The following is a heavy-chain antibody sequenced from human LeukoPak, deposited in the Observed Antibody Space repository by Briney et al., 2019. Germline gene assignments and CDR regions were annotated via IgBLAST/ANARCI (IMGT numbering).Heavy chain of an antibody. Sequence: GGSLRLSCAASGFTFSDYYMSWIRQAPGKGLEWVSYISSSGSTIYYADSVRGRFTISRDNSKNTLYLQMNSLRAEDTAVYYCAKDRGMIVVVITWDYWGQGTLVTVSS. J-gene: IGHJ4*02. CDR3: AKDRGMIVVVITWDY. CDR2: ISSSGSTI. V-gene: IGHV3-11*01. CDR1: GFTFSDYY. D-gene: IGHD3-22*01.